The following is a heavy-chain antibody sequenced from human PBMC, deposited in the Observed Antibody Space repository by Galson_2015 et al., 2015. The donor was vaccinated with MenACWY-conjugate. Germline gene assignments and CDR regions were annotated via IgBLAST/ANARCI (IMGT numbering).Heavy chain of an antibody. CDR2: LSKSSSTI. CDR1: GFAFSNYS. D-gene: IGHD6-13*01. CDR3: ARASRAAANWFDP. J-gene: IGHJ5*02. V-gene: IGHV3-48*02. Sequence: SLRLSCAASGFAFSNYSLNLVRQAPGKGLEWISYLSKSSSTIYYADSVKGRFTISRDNARNSLYLQMNSLRDDDTAVYYCARASRAAANWFDPWGQGTLVTVSS.